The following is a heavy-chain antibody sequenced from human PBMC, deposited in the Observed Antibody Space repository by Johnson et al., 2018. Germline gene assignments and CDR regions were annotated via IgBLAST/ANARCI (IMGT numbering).Heavy chain of an antibody. J-gene: IGHJ6*02. CDR3: ATSTYYYYYGMDV. Sequence: VQLVQSGGGVVQXGRSXRLXCAASGFTFSSYGMHWVRQAPGKGLEWVAVIGYAGSNKYYADSVKGRFTISRDNSKNTRQLQMNSLRAEDTAVYYCATSTYYYYYGMDVWGQGTTVTVSS. CDR1: GFTFSSYG. V-gene: IGHV3-33*01. D-gene: IGHD1-1*01. CDR2: IGYAGSNK.